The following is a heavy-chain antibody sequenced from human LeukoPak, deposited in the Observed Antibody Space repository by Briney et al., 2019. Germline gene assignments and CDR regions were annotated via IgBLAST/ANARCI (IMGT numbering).Heavy chain of an antibody. V-gene: IGHV3-23*01. CDR1: GFTFSTYA. CDR3: AKEQSSLAAAGRGWFDP. D-gene: IGHD6-13*01. Sequence: GGSLRLSCAASGFTFSTYAMSWVRQAPGKGLEWVSAISGSGGSTYYADSVKGRFTISRDNSKSTLYLQMNSLRAEDTAVYCCAKEQSSLAAAGRGWFDPWGQGTLVTVSS. CDR2: ISGSGGST. J-gene: IGHJ5*02.